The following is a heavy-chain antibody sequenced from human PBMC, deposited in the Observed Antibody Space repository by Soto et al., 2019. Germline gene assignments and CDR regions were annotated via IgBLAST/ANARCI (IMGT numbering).Heavy chain of an antibody. J-gene: IGHJ4*02. Sequence: GGSLSLACAASGFTFSSYGMTWVRQAPGKGLEWVSFSSATGAGTYYADSVKGRFTISRDNSKNTLYLQMTSLRADDTAVYYCAKGRRAGGNYGFYSDFWGQGALVTVSS. V-gene: IGHV3-23*01. D-gene: IGHD1-7*01. CDR1: GFTFSSYG. CDR3: AKGRRAGGNYGFYSDF. CDR2: SSATGAGT.